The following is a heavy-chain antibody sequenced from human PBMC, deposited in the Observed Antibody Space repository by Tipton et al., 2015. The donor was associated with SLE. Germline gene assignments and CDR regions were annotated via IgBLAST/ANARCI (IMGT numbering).Heavy chain of an antibody. CDR2: SHDDGKT. J-gene: IGHJ2*01. D-gene: IGHD2-2*01. Sequence: TLSLTCTVSGGSITIYHWSWVRQPPGKGLEWIGYSHDDGKTNYNHSLKSLVSFSVETSKNQFSLNMTSVTAADTAVYYCVRGSDTSDWYFGLWGRGTLVTVSS. CDR3: VRGSDTSDWYFGL. CDR1: GGSITIYH. V-gene: IGHV4-59*01.